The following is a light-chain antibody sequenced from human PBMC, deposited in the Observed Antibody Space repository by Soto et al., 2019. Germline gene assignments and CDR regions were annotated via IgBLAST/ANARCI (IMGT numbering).Light chain of an antibody. CDR1: QTISSW. J-gene: IGKJ1*01. Sequence: DIQMTQSPSTLYASVGDRVTITCRASQTISSWLAWYRQKPGKAPDLLIYDASKLQSGVPASFSGSESGTEFTLTIASLQPDDFATYYCQQYYNYSTFGQVTKVEVK. V-gene: IGKV1-5*01. CDR2: DAS. CDR3: QQYYNYST.